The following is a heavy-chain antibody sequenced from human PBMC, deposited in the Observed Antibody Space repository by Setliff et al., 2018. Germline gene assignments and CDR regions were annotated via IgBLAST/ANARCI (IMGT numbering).Heavy chain of an antibody. J-gene: IGHJ4*02. Sequence: SVKVSCKASGGTFSSYGISWVRQAPGQGLEWMGGTIPIFGTTDYAQKFQGRVTIITDESTSTAFMQLSSLRSEDTAVYYCARDRKEIVVKPPAASLDYWGQGTQVTVSS. CDR3: ARDRKEIVVKPPAASLDY. CDR1: GGTFSSYG. V-gene: IGHV1-69*05. D-gene: IGHD2-2*01. CDR2: TIPIFGTT.